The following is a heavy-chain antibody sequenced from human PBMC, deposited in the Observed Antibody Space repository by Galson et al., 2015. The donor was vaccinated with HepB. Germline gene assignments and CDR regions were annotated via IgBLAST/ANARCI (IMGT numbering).Heavy chain of an antibody. CDR3: AGEPPAAGRFDP. V-gene: IGHV1-46*03. CDR2: INTGDSGT. Sequence: SVKVSCKASGYTFTTYFIHWVRQAPGEGLEWMGVINTGDSGTSYAQRFQGRVTVTWDASTTTSYMELSSLTSDDTALYYCAGEPPAAGRFDPWGQGTLVTASS. J-gene: IGHJ5*02. D-gene: IGHD6-13*01. CDR1: GYTFTTYF.